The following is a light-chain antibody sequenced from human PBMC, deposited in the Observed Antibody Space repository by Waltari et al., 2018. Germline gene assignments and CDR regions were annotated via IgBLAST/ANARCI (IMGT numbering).Light chain of an antibody. V-gene: IGKV3-11*01. Sequence: EIVLTQSPATLSLSPGERATLSCRASQSVSSYLAWYQQKPGQAPRLLIYDTSNRATGIPARFSGSGPGTDFTLTISSLEPEDFAVYYCQQRNYWPLTFGGGTKVEIE. CDR1: QSVSSY. J-gene: IGKJ4*01. CDR2: DTS. CDR3: QQRNYWPLT.